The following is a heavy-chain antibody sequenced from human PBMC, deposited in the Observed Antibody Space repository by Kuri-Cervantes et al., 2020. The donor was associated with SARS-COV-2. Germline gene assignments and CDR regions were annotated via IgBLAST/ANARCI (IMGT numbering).Heavy chain of an antibody. CDR2: INPNSGGT. D-gene: IGHD1-7*01. CDR1: GYTFTGYY. V-gene: IGHV1-2*02. J-gene: IGHJ6*02. CDR3: ASLTGTTGGGYYYYGMDV. Sequence: ASVKVSCKASGYTFTGYYMHWVRQAPGQGLEWMGWINPNSGGTNYAQKFQGRVTMTRDTSISTAYVELSRLRSDDTAVYYCASLTGTTGGGYYYYGMDVWGQGTTVTVSS.